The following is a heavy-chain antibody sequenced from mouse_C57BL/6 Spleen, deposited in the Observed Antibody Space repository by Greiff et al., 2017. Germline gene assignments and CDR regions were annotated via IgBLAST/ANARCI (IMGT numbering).Heavy chain of an antibody. CDR3: ARSNYGYDVNCFY. V-gene: IGHV1-76*01. CDR1: GYTFTDYY. Sequence: VQLQQSGAELVRPGASVKLSCKASGYTFTDYYINWVKQRPGQGLEWIARIYPGSGNTNYNEKFKGKATLTAEKSSSTAYMQLRSLTSEDSAVYVCARSNYGYDVNCFYWGRHTTLVVAS. J-gene: IGHJ2*01. CDR2: IYPGSGNT. D-gene: IGHD2-2*01.